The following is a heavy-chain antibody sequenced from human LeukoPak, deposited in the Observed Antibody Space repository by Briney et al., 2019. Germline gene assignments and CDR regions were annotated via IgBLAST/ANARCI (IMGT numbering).Heavy chain of an antibody. D-gene: IGHD6-13*01. J-gene: IGHJ4*02. Sequence: GGSLRLSCAASGFTFSSYAMSWVRQAPGKGLEWVSAISGSGGSTYYADSVKGRFTISRDNSKNTLYLQMNSLRAEDTAVYYCANGGSSWYYSDYWGQGTLVTVSS. V-gene: IGHV3-23*01. CDR1: GFTFSSYA. CDR3: ANGGSSWYYSDY. CDR2: ISGSGGST.